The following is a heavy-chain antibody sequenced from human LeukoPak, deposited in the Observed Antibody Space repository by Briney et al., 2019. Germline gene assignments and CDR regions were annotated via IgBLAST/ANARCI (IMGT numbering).Heavy chain of an antibody. D-gene: IGHD5-24*01. CDR3: AREEMATTNFDY. V-gene: IGHV3-11*01. CDR2: ISSSGSTI. J-gene: IGHJ4*02. CDR1: GFTFSDYY. Sequence: GGSLRLSCAASGFTFSDYYMSWIRQAPGKGLGGVSYISSSGSTIYYADSVKGRFTISRDNAKNSLYLQMNSLRAEDTAVYYCAREEMATTNFDYWGQGTLVTVSS.